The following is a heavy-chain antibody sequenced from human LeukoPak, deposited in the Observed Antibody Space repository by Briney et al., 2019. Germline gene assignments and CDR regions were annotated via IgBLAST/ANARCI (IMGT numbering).Heavy chain of an antibody. CDR1: GGSFSGFY. CDR2: INHSGST. Sequence: SETLSLTCAVYGGSFSGFYWSWVRQPPEKGLELIGEINHSGSTHYNPSFKSRVTILVDTSRNQLSLKLTSVTAADTAVYYCARGPDSGSHFAWFDPWGQGTLVTVSS. V-gene: IGHV4-34*01. D-gene: IGHD3-10*01. J-gene: IGHJ5*02. CDR3: ARGPDSGSHFAWFDP.